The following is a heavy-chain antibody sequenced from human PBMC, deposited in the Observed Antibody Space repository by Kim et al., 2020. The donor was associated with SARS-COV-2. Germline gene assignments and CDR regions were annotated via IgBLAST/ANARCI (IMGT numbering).Heavy chain of an antibody. Sequence: SVKVSCKASGFTFTSSAVQWVRQARGQRLEWIGWIVVGSGNTNYAQKFQERVTITRDMSTSTAYMELSSLRSEDTAVYYCAAGYCSSTSCYVGHYWGQGTLVTVSS. CDR1: GFTFTSSA. V-gene: IGHV1-58*01. J-gene: IGHJ4*02. CDR2: IVVGSGNT. CDR3: AAGYCSSTSCYVGHY. D-gene: IGHD2-2*01.